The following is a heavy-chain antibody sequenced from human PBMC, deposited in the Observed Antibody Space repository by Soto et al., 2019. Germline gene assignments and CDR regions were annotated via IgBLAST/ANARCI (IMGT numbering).Heavy chain of an antibody. V-gene: IGHV1-69*02. CDR3: GSRYDSSDY. CDR2: IIPILGIA. D-gene: IGHD3-22*01. J-gene: IGHJ4*02. Sequence: QVQLVQSGAEVTKPGSSVKVSCKASGGTFSTYTISWVRQAPGQGLEWMGRIIPILGIANYAQKFQGRVTMTADKSTSTAYMELNSLRSEDTAVYYCGSRYDSSDYWGQGTLVTVSS. CDR1: GGTFSTYT.